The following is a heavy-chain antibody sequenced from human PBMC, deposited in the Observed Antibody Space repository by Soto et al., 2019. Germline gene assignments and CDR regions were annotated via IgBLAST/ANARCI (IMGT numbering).Heavy chain of an antibody. D-gene: IGHD6-13*01. CDR2: INHSGST. CDR1: GGSFSGYY. J-gene: IGHJ4*02. CDR3: ARGGRYSSSWYYLDY. V-gene: IGHV4-34*01. Sequence: SETLSLTCAVYGGSFSGYYWSWIRQPPGKGLEWIGEINHSGSTNYNPSLKSRVTISVDTSKNQFSLKLRSVTAADTALYYCARGGRYSSSWYYLDYWGQGTLVTVSS.